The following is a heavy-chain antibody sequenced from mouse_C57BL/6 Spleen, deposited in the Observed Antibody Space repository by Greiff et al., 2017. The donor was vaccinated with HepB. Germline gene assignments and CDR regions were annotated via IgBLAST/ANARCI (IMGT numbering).Heavy chain of an antibody. CDR2: IRNKANGYTT. Sequence: EVNVVESGGGLVQPGGSLSLSCAASGFTFTDYYMSWVRQPPGKALEWLGFIRNKANGYTTEYSASVKGRFTISRDNSQSILYLQMNALRAEDSATYYCASYYDYDEGFAYWGQGTLVTVSA. CDR1: GFTFTDYY. V-gene: IGHV7-3*01. D-gene: IGHD2-4*01. J-gene: IGHJ3*01. CDR3: ASYYDYDEGFAY.